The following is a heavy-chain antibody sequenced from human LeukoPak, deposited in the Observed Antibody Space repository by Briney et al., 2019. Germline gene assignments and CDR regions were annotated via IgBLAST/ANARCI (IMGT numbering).Heavy chain of an antibody. CDR2: ISGSGGST. V-gene: IGHV3-23*01. Sequence: GGSLRLSCAASGFTFSSYAMSWVRQAPGKGLEWVSAISGSGGSTYYADSVKGRFTISRDNSKNTLYLQMNSLRAEDRAVYYCAKVGQYSSSLGFDYWGQGTQVTVSS. CDR3: AKVGQYSSSLGFDY. CDR1: GFTFSSYA. D-gene: IGHD6-6*01. J-gene: IGHJ4*02.